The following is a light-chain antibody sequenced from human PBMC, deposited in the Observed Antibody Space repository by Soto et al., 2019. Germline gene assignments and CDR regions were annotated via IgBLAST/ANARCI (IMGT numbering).Light chain of an antibody. V-gene: IGKV1-5*03. Sequence: DIQMTQSPSTLSASVGDRVTITCRASQSISRWLAWYKQKPGKAPKLLIYKASSLDSGVPSRFSGSGSGTEFTLTISSLQPDDSATYYCQQYNSYSRTFGQGTKVEIK. CDR2: KAS. CDR3: QQYNSYSRT. J-gene: IGKJ1*01. CDR1: QSISRW.